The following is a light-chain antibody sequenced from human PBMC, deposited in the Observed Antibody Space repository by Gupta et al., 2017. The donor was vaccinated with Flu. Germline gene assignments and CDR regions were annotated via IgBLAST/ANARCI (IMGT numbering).Light chain of an antibody. CDR3: RQYHTSPFT. V-gene: IGKV3-20*01. CDR1: QSVTSGY. CDR2: GAS. Sequence: GTLSLSPGERATLSFRASQSVTSGYLAWFQQKPGQAPRVLIYGASSRATGIPDRFSGSGSGTDFTLTISRLEPEDFAVYYCRQYHTSPFTFGPGTKVDIK. J-gene: IGKJ3*01.